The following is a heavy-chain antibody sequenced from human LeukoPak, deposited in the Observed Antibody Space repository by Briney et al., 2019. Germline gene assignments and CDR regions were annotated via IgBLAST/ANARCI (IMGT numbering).Heavy chain of an antibody. Sequence: GGSLRLSCAASGFTFSDYGIHWVRQAPGKGLEWVAAIAYDGRSAYYTDSVKARFTISRDNSKNTLYLQMNSLRSEHTSIYYCARLQGTRQLWLPFDLSGQGTLAIVSS. J-gene: IGHJ4*02. CDR3: ARLQGTRQLWLPFDL. CDR1: GFTFSDYG. V-gene: IGHV3-30*04. CDR2: IAYDGRSA. D-gene: IGHD5-18*01.